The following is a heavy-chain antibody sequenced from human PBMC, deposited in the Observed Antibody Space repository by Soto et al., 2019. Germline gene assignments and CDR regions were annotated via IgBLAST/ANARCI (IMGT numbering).Heavy chain of an antibody. CDR2: TYYRSKWYN. J-gene: IGHJ5*01. CDR1: GASVSTNSAT. CDR3: ARIIGNSWLDS. Sequence: QVQLQQSGPGLVKPSQTLSLTCAISGASVSTNSATWDWIRQSPSRGLEWLGRTYYRSKWYNDYAVPVKVQTPINPTTSNNRLSLQLTAVPPDDPAVYSCARIIGNSWLDSWGQGTLVTFSS. V-gene: IGHV6-1*01.